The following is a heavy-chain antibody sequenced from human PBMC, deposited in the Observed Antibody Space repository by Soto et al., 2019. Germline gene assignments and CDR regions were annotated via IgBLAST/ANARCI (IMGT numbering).Heavy chain of an antibody. CDR2: IYPGDSDT. V-gene: IGHV5-51*01. D-gene: IGHD3-22*01. Sequence: VESLKISCKGSGYSFTSHWIGWVRQMPGKGLEWMGIIYPGDSDTRYSPSFQGQVTISADKSISTAYLQWSSLKASDTAMYYCAKGDEGRYASSGYYPFWFSLMDVWGQGTTVTVSS. CDR3: AKGDEGRYASSGYYPFWFSLMDV. CDR1: GYSFTSHW. J-gene: IGHJ6*02.